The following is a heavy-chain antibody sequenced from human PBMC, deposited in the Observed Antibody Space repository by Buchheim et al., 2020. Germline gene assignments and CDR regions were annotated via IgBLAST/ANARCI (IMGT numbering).Heavy chain of an antibody. J-gene: IGHJ4*02. CDR1: GFTFSSYA. CDR3: ATTKYDFWSGYWGVFDY. D-gene: IGHD3-3*01. Sequence: EVQLLESGGGLVQPGGSLRLSCAASGFTFSSYAMSWVRQAPGKGLEWVSAISGSGGSTYYADSVKGRFTISRDNSKNPLYLQMNSLRAEDTAVYYCATTKYDFWSGYWGVFDYWGQGTL. CDR2: ISGSGGST. V-gene: IGHV3-23*01.